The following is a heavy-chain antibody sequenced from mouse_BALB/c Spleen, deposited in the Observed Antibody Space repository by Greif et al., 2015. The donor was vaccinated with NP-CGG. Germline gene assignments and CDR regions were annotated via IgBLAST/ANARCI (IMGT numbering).Heavy chain of an antibody. CDR2: IYPGDGDT. D-gene: IGHD2-4*01. J-gene: IGHJ4*01. CDR1: GYAFSSYW. CDR3: ARYDYDYYAMDY. V-gene: IGHV1-80*01. Sequence: QVQLQQPGAELVRPGSSVKISCKASGYAFSSYWMNWVKQRPGRGLEWIGQIYPGDGDTNYNGKFKGKATLTADKSSSTAYMQLSSLTSEDSAVYFCARYDYDYYAMDYWGPGTSVTVSS.